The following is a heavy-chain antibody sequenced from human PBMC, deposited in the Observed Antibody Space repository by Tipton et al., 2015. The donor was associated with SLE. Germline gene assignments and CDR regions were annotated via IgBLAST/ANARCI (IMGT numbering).Heavy chain of an antibody. CDR3: ASGNPVMPL. D-gene: IGHD1-1*01. J-gene: IGHJ4*02. CDR1: GGSISSLS. V-gene: IGHV4-59*01. CDR2: IFYTGST. Sequence: TLSLTCTVSGGSISSLSWSWIRQPPGKRLEWIGYIFYTGSTSYNPSLKSRVAMSVDMSKNQFSLKLTSVTAADTAVYYCASGNPVMPLWGQGTLVTVSS.